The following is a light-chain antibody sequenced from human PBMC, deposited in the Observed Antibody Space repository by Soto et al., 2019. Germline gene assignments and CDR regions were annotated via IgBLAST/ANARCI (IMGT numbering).Light chain of an antibody. CDR3: QQYNTSPRT. V-gene: IGKV3-20*01. CDR1: QSVGSNL. CDR2: GAS. Sequence: EIVLTQSPGTLSLSPGERSTLSCRASQSVGSNLLAWYQQKRGQAPRXXIYGASNRATGIPDRFSGSGSGTDLTITISRLEPEDFEVYDGQQYNTSPRTFGQGTKVDIK. J-gene: IGKJ1*01.